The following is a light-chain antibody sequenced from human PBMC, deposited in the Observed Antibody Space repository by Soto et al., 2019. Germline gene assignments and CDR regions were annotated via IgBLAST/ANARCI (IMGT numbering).Light chain of an antibody. V-gene: IGKV3-20*01. Sequence: EVVLTQSPGTLSLPPGERVTLSCRASQTVTNDYLAWYQQKDGQAPRLLIYDASTRATGVPDRFSGSGSGPEYTLTITRLEPEDFAVYSCQQYGFSPISFGQGTRLEI. CDR3: QQYGFSPIS. J-gene: IGKJ5*01. CDR2: DAS. CDR1: QTVTNDY.